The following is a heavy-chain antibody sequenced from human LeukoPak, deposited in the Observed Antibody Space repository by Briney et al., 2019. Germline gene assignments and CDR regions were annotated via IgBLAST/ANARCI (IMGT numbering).Heavy chain of an antibody. V-gene: IGHV4-34*01. CDR1: GGSFSGYY. Sequence: PSETLSLTCAVYGGSFSGYYWSWIRQPPGKGLEWIGEINHSGSTNYNPSLKSRVTISVDTSKNQFSLKLSSVTAADTAVYYCARGYRSSTSCYRKKAYYFDYWGQGTLVTVSS. CDR3: ARGYRSSTSCYRKKAYYFDY. CDR2: INHSGST. D-gene: IGHD2-2*01. J-gene: IGHJ4*02.